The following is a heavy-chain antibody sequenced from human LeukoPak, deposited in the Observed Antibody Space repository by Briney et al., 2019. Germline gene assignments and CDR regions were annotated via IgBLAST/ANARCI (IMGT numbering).Heavy chain of an antibody. CDR2: ISAYNGNT. J-gene: IGHJ3*02. CDR3: ARVGYCTNGVCYDAFDI. CDR1: GYTFTSYG. D-gene: IGHD2-8*01. Sequence: ASAKVTCKASGYTFTSYGISWVRQAPGQGLEWMGWISAYNGNTNYAQKLQGRVTMTADTSTSTAYMELRSLRSDDTAVYYCARVGYCTNGVCYDAFDIWGQGTMVTVSS. V-gene: IGHV1-18*01.